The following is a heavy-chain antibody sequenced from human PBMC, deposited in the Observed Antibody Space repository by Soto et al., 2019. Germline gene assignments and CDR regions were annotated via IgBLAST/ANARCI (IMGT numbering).Heavy chain of an antibody. CDR2: IYYSGST. Sequence: PSETLSLTCSVSGGSIISYYWSWMRQPPGKGLEWIGYIYYSGSTNYNPSLKSRVTISVDTSKNQFSLKLSSVTAADTAVYYCARTDSSSWSPAFDYWGQGTLVTVSS. V-gene: IGHV4-59*01. J-gene: IGHJ4*02. D-gene: IGHD6-13*01. CDR3: ARTDSSSWSPAFDY. CDR1: GGSIISYY.